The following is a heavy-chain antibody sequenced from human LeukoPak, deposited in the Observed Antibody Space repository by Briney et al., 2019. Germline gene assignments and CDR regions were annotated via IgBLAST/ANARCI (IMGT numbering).Heavy chain of an antibody. V-gene: IGHV3-9*03. CDR3: AKEGGSYGLDY. CDR2: ISWNSGSI. J-gene: IGHJ4*02. D-gene: IGHD1-26*01. Sequence: PGGSLRLSCAPSGFTFDDYAMHWVRQAPGKGPQWVSGISWNSGSIGYADSVKGRFTISRDNAKNSLYLQMNSLRAEDMALYYCAKEGGSYGLDYWGQGTLVTLFS. CDR1: GFTFDDYA.